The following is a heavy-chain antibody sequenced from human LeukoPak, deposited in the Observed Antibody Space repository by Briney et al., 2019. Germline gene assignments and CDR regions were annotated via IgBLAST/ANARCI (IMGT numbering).Heavy chain of an antibody. V-gene: IGHV3-33*06. Sequence: GGSLRLSCAASGFTFSSYGMHWVRQAPGKGLEWVAVIWYDGSNKYYADSVKGRFTISRDNSKNTLYLQMNSLRAEDTAVYYCAKDGYSSSWYQYNWFDPWGQGTLVTVSS. J-gene: IGHJ5*02. D-gene: IGHD6-13*01. CDR3: AKDGYSSSWYQYNWFDP. CDR1: GFTFSSYG. CDR2: IWYDGSNK.